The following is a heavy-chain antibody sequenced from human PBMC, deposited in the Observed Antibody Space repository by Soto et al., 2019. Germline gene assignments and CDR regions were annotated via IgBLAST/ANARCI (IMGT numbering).Heavy chain of an antibody. J-gene: IGHJ4*02. D-gene: IGHD6-13*01. Sequence: ASVKVSCKVSVYTLTELSMHWVRQAPGKGLEWMGGFDPEDGETIYAQKFQGRVTMTEDTSTDTAYMELSSLRSEDTAVYYCATDPPIAAAGTPTGYWGQGTLVTVSS. CDR1: VYTLTELS. V-gene: IGHV1-24*01. CDR2: FDPEDGET. CDR3: ATDPPIAAAGTPTGY.